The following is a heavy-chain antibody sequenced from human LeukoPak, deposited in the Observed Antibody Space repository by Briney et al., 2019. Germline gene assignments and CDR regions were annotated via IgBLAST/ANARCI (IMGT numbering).Heavy chain of an antibody. J-gene: IGHJ6*02. CDR1: GFTFSSYA. D-gene: IGHD1-14*01. V-gene: IGHV3-23*01. CDR3: AKAEGLGISYYYYYYGMDV. CDR2: ISGSGGST. Sequence: PGGSLRLSCAASGFTFSSYAMSWVRQAPGKGLEWVSAISGSGGSTYYADSVKGRFTISRDNSKNTLYLQMNSLRAEDTAVYYCAKAEGLGISYYYYYYGMDVWGQGTTVTDSS.